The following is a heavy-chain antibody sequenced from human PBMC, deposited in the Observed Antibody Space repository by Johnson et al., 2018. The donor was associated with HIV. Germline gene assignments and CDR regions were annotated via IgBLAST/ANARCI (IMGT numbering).Heavy chain of an antibody. V-gene: IGHV3-23*04. D-gene: IGHD3-9*01. J-gene: IGHJ3*02. CDR2: ISGSGGST. Sequence: EVQLVESGGGVVQPGGSLRLSCAASGFTFSSYAMSWVRQAPGKGLEWVSAISGSGGSTYYADSVKGRFTISRDNSKNSLYLQMNSLRAEDTAVYYCARSQVGDFDWLLYDHAFDIWGQGTMVTVSS. CDR3: ARSQVGDFDWLLYDHAFDI. CDR1: GFTFSSYA.